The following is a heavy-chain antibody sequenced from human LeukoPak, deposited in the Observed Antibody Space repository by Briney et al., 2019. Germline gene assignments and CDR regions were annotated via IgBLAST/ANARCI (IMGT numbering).Heavy chain of an antibody. CDR2: INPNSGGT. J-gene: IGHJ4*02. D-gene: IGHD1-1*01. CDR3: ARKTYNWNDGELWY. Sequence: ASVKVSCKASGYTFTGYYMHWVRQAPGQGLEWMGWINPNSGGTNYAQKFQGRVTMTRDTSISTAYMELRSLRSDDTAVYYCARKTYNWNDGELWYWGQGTLVTVSS. V-gene: IGHV1-2*02. CDR1: GYTFTGYY.